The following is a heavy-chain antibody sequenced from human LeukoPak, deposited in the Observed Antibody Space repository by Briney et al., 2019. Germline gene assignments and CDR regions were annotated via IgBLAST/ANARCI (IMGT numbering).Heavy chain of an antibody. CDR1: GFTFSSYS. V-gene: IGHV3-21*01. Sequence: GGSLRLSCAASGFTFSSYSMNWVRQAPGKGREWVSSISSSSSYIYYADSVKGRFTISRDNAKNSPYRQMNSLRAEDTAVYYSARGIRDDSSGYYLDLWGRGTLVTVSS. J-gene: IGHJ2*01. CDR3: ARGIRDDSSGYYLDL. CDR2: ISSSSSYI. D-gene: IGHD3-22*01.